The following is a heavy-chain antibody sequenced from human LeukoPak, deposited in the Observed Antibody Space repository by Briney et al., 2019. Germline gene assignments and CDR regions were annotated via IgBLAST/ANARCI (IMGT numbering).Heavy chain of an antibody. Sequence: SETLSLTCTVSGGSISSGSYYWSWIRQPAGKGLEWIGRIYTSGSTNYNPSLKSRVTISVDTSKNQFSLKLSSVTAADTAVYYCAGGWYPLSQNDYWGQGTLVTVSS. CDR3: AGGWYPLSQNDY. CDR1: GGSISSGSYY. J-gene: IGHJ4*02. D-gene: IGHD1-14*01. V-gene: IGHV4-61*02. CDR2: IYTSGST.